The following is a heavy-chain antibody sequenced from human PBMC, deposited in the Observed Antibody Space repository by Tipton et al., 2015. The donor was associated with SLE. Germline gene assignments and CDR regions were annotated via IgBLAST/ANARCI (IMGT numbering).Heavy chain of an antibody. V-gene: IGHV4-39*01. Sequence: LRLSCTVSGGSISSTSYYWGWIRQPPGKGLEWIGTIYYSGSTYYNPSLRSRVTTSLDTSKNQFSLKLSSVTAADTAVYYCARRGAFGFDPWGQGTLVTVSS. J-gene: IGHJ5*02. CDR1: GGSISSTSYY. CDR3: ARRGAFGFDP. CDR2: IYYSGST. D-gene: IGHD3-10*01.